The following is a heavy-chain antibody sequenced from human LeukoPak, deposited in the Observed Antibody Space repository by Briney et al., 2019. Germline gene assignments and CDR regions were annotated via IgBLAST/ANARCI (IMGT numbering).Heavy chain of an antibody. V-gene: IGHV3-7*01. Sequence: GGSLRLSCAASGFTFSSYWMSWVRQAPGKGLEWVANIKQDGSEKYYVDSVKGRFTISRDNAKNLLYLQMNSLRAEDTAVYYCARIELELLADAFDIWGQGTMVTVSS. CDR2: IKQDGSEK. J-gene: IGHJ3*02. CDR3: ARIELELLADAFDI. D-gene: IGHD1-7*01. CDR1: GFTFSSYW.